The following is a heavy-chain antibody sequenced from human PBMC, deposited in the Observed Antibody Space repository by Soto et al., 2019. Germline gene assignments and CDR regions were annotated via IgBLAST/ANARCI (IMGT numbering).Heavy chain of an antibody. CDR3: AKTRRGDYPGDY. V-gene: IGHV3-23*01. Sequence: QAGGSLRLSCAVSGFTVSNNYMSWVRQAPGKGLEGVSVISGSGGSTYYADSVKGRFTISRDNSKNTLYLQMNSLRAEDTAVYYCAKTRRGDYPGDYWGQGTLVTVSS. CDR2: ISGSGGST. J-gene: IGHJ4*02. D-gene: IGHD4-17*01. CDR1: GFTVSNNY.